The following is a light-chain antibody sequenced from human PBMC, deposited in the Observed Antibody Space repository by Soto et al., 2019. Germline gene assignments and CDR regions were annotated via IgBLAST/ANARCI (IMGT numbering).Light chain of an antibody. Sequence: ERVMTQSPGTLSVSPVERARLSCTAGQGVTTNFAWYQQKSGQSPRLLIYDVSIRATGVPARFSGTGSETDFTLTISGLQSEDSAVYFCQQYNNWPFSFGQGTRLEIK. V-gene: IGKV3-15*01. CDR2: DVS. CDR3: QQYNNWPFS. J-gene: IGKJ5*01. CDR1: QGVTTN.